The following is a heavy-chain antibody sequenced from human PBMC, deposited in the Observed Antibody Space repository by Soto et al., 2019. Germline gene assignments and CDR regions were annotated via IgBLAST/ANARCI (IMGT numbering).Heavy chain of an antibody. Sequence: GGSLRLSCAASGFTFSSYAMNWVRQSPGKGLEWVSSVSGSGGSTFYADSVKGRFTISRDNSKNTIYLQMNSLRAEDTAVYYCARDQDIAVAGSRGYFDYWGQGTLVTVSS. V-gene: IGHV3-23*01. CDR3: ARDQDIAVAGSRGYFDY. CDR2: VSGSGGST. CDR1: GFTFSSYA. J-gene: IGHJ4*02. D-gene: IGHD6-19*01.